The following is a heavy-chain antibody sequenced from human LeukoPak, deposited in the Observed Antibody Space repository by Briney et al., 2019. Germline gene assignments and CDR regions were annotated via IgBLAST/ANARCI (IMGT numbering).Heavy chain of an antibody. Sequence: GASVKVSCKASGYTFTSYYMHWVRQAPGQGLEWMGWINPNSGGTNYAQKFQGRVTMTRDTSISTAYMELSRLRSDDTAVYYCARDRPSAYYYDSSGYYSSNAFDIWGQGTMVTVSS. J-gene: IGHJ3*02. CDR3: ARDRPSAYYYDSSGYYSSNAFDI. V-gene: IGHV1-2*02. CDR2: INPNSGGT. CDR1: GYTFTSYY. D-gene: IGHD3-22*01.